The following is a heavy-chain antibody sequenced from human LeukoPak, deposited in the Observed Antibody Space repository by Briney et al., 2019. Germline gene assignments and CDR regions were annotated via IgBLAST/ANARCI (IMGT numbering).Heavy chain of an antibody. D-gene: IGHD5-18*01. CDR3: ARRSVRYSYGLLQDDAFDI. J-gene: IGHJ3*02. CDR1: GYTFTSYG. Sequence: ASVKVSCKASGYTFTSYGISWVRQAPGQGLEWMGWISAYNGNTNYAQKLQGRVTMTTDKSTSTAYMELSSLRSEDTAVYYCARRSVRYSYGLLQDDAFDIWGQGTMVTVSS. CDR2: ISAYNGNT. V-gene: IGHV1-18*01.